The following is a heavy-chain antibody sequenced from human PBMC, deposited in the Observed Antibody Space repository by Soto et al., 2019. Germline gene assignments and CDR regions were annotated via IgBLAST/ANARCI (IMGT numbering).Heavy chain of an antibody. Sequence: QITLKESGPTLVKPTQTLTLTCTFSGFSLSTSGVGGRWIRQPPGKALERLALIYWDDDKRYSPSLKSRLTITKDTSKNQVVLTMTNMDPVDTATYYCAHRGTLDYAYIWGSYRRTLFDYWGQGTLVTVSS. CDR2: IYWDDDK. CDR3: AHRGTLDYAYIWGSYRRTLFDY. V-gene: IGHV2-5*02. CDR1: GFSLSTSGVG. D-gene: IGHD3-16*02. J-gene: IGHJ4*02.